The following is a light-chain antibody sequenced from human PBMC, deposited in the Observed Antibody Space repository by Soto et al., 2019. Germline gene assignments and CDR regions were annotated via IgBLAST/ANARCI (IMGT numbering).Light chain of an antibody. CDR2: RAS. CDR1: QSINGL. J-gene: IGKJ1*01. V-gene: IGKV1-5*03. CDR3: KQYNSYWT. Sequence: DIQMTQSPSTLSASLGDRVTMTCRASQSINGLLAWYQQKPGKAPKLLIYRASSLESGVPSRFSGSGSGTEFTLTISNLQADDFATYYCKQYNSYWTFGQGTKVEIK.